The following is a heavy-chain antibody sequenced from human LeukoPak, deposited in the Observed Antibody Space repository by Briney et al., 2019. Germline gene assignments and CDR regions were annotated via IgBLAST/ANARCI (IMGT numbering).Heavy chain of an antibody. V-gene: IGHV3-7*02. CDR1: RFTFNRHW. Sequence: SGGSLRLSCAASRFTFNRHWMSWVRQAPGKGLEWVANIKHDGSEKYYVDSVKGRFTISRDNAKNSLFLQMNSLRAEDTAVYYCARAEGMAAILGSFDYWGQGTLVTVSS. CDR2: IKHDGSEK. J-gene: IGHJ4*02. D-gene: IGHD5-24*01. CDR3: ARAEGMAAILGSFDY.